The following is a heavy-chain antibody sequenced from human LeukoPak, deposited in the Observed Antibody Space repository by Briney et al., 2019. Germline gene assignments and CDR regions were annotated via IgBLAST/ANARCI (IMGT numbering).Heavy chain of an antibody. CDR1: GGSFSGYY. CDR2: INHSGST. V-gene: IGHV4-34*01. CDR3: ARLALQEVGATQTYYLDY. Sequence: PSETLSLTCAVYGGSFSGYYWSWIRQPPGKGLEWIGEINHSGSTNYNPSLKSRVTISVDTSKNQFSLKLSSVTAADTAVYYCARLALQEVGATQTYYLDYWGQGTLVTVSS. J-gene: IGHJ4*02. D-gene: IGHD1-26*01.